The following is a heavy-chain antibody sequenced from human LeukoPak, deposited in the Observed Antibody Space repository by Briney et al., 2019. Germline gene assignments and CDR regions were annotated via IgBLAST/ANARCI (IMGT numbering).Heavy chain of an antibody. Sequence: GGSLRLSCAASGFTFSSYGMHWVRQAPGKGLEWVAVISYDGSNKYYADSVKGRFTISRDNSKNTLYLQMNSLRAEDTAVYYCAKDLTTVTSYFDYWGQGTLVTVSS. CDR3: AKDLTTVTSYFDY. J-gene: IGHJ4*02. CDR1: GFTFSSYG. CDR2: ISYDGSNK. D-gene: IGHD4-17*01. V-gene: IGHV3-30*18.